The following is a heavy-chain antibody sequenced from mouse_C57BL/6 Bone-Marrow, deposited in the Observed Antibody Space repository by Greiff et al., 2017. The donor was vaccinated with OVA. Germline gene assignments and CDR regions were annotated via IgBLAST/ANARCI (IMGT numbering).Heavy chain of an antibody. CDR3: AKKGSSYDYWYFDV. J-gene: IGHJ1*03. D-gene: IGHD1-1*01. CDR2: IWRGGST. V-gene: IGHV2-5*01. Sequence: QVQLQQSGPGLVQPSQSLSITCTVSGFSLTSYGVHWVRQSPGKGLEWLGVIWRGGSTDYNAAFMSRLSITKDNSKSQVFFKMNSLQADDTAIYYCAKKGSSYDYWYFDVWGTGTTVTVSS. CDR1: GFSLTSYG.